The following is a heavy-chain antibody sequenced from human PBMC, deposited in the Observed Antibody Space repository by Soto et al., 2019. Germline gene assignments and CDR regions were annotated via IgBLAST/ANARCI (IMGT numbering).Heavy chain of an antibody. Sequence: QLHLVQSGAEVKKAGSSVKVSCKASGGTVSSYAITWVRQAPGKGLEWMGVFIPIFVSAHYAPKFQGRITITADESTCKADMELSGLTSEDTAIDDCARDVSSDTTGFRGYDLWGQGTQVTVSS. V-gene: IGHV1-69*01. D-gene: IGHD3-10*01. J-gene: IGHJ4*02. CDR2: FIPIFVSA. CDR3: ARDVSSDTTGFRGYDL. CDR1: GGTVSSYA.